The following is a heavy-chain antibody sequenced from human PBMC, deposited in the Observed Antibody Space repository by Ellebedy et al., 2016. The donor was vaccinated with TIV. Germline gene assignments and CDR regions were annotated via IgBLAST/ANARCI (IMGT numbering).Heavy chain of an antibody. CDR3: ARDGNHYGSGGLDY. CDR1: GFTFSSYA. CDR2: ISGSGGDT. D-gene: IGHD3-10*01. V-gene: IGHV3-23*01. Sequence: GESLKISXAASGFTFSSYAMSWVRQAPGKGLEWVSAISGSGGDTYYADSVKGRFTISRDNSKNTLFLQMNSLRAEDTAVYYCARDGNHYGSGGLDYWGQGTLVTVSP. J-gene: IGHJ4*02.